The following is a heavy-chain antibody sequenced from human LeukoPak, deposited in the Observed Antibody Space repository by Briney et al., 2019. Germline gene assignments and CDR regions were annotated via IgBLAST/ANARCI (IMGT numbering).Heavy chain of an antibody. CDR3: ARHFCSCTSCSN. D-gene: IGHD2-2*01. CDR2: ISSSSSPI. J-gene: IGHJ4*02. CDR1: GFTFSGYS. V-gene: IGHV3-48*01. Sequence: GGSLRLSCAASGFTFSGYSMNWVRQAPGKGLEWVSYISSSSSPIYYADSVKGRFTISRDNAKNSLYLQMNSLRAEDTAVYYCARHFCSCTSCSNWGQGTLVTVSS.